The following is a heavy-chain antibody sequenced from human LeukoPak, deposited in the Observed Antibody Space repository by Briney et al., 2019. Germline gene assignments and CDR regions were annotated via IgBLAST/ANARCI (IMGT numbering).Heavy chain of an antibody. V-gene: IGHV3-33*01. D-gene: IGHD2-2*01. Sequence: GGSLRLSCAASGFTFSRYGMHWDRQAPGKGLEWVAVIWYDGSNKYYADSVKGRFTISRDNSKNTLYLQMNSLRADDTAVYYCASRSPALDYWGQGTLVTVSS. CDR3: ASRSPALDY. CDR2: IWYDGSNK. J-gene: IGHJ4*02. CDR1: GFTFSRYG.